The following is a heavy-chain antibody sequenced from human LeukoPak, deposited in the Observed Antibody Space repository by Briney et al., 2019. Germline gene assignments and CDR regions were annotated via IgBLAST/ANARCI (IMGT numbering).Heavy chain of an antibody. CDR3: ARVRTSGITMLVAPLAY. D-gene: IGHD3-22*01. CDR1: GYTFTGYY. V-gene: IGHV1-2*02. Sequence: ASVKVSCKASGYTFTGYYMHWVRQAPGQGLEWMGWINPNSGGTNYAQKFQGRVTMTRDTSISTAYMELSRLRSDDTAVYYCARVRTSGITMLVAPLAYWGQGTLVTVSS. J-gene: IGHJ4*02. CDR2: INPNSGGT.